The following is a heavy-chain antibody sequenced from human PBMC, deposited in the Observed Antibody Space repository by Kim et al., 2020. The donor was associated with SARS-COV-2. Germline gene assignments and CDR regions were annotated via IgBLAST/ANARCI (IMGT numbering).Heavy chain of an antibody. V-gene: IGHV3-53*01. CDR2: IYSGGST. D-gene: IGHD5-12*01. CDR1: GFTVSSNY. Sequence: GGSLRLSCAASGFTVSSNYMSWVRQAPGKGLEWVSVIYSGGSTYYADSVKGRFTISRDNSKNTLYLQMNSLRAEDTAVYYCARAVDIVATYFDYWGQGTLVTVSS. CDR3: ARAVDIVATYFDY. J-gene: IGHJ4*02.